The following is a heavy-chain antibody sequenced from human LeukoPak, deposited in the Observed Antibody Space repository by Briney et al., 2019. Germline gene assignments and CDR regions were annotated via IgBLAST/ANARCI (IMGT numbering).Heavy chain of an antibody. V-gene: IGHV3-11*06. D-gene: IGHD6-25*01. CDR3: ARERRLSD. J-gene: IGHJ4*02. CDR2: ISPSSSST. Sequence: GGSLRLSCAASGFTFSDYHMTWIRQAPGKGLEWLSYISPSSSSTIYADPVKGRFTISRDNAKNSLYLQMDSLRAEDTAVYYCARERRLSDWGQGTLVTVSS. CDR1: GFTFSDYH.